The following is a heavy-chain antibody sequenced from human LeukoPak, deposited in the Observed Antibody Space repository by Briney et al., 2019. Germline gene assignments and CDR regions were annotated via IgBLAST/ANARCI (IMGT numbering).Heavy chain of an antibody. V-gene: IGHV3-66*04. CDR2: IYSGGST. CDR3: ARRTVPGRPGY. D-gene: IGHD6-6*01. Sequence: GGSLRLSCAASGFTVSSNDMGWVRQVPGQGLEWVSGIYSGGSTHYTDSVQGRFSISRDNSKNTVSLQMHSLRAEDTAVYYCARRTVPGRPGYWGQGTLVTVSS. J-gene: IGHJ4*02. CDR1: GFTVSSND.